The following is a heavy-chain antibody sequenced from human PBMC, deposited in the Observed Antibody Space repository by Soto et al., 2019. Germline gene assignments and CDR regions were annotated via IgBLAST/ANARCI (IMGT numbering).Heavy chain of an antibody. CDR3: ARVVMTTVTASFYSGMDV. D-gene: IGHD4-4*01. CDR1: GGTLSSYA. Sequence: QVQLVQSGAEVKKPGSSVTVSCKASGGTLSSYALSWVRQAPGQGLEWMARITPFSGAPNYAQKFPDRVTITADASTSTVDMELTGLTSEDTAVYYCARVVMTTVTASFYSGMDVWGQGTSVIVS. J-gene: IGHJ6*02. V-gene: IGHV1-69*18. CDR2: ITPFSGAP.